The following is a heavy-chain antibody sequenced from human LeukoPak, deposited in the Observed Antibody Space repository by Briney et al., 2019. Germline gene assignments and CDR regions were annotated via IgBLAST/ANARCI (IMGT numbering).Heavy chain of an antibody. J-gene: IGHJ4*02. CDR3: ARDPPRWLQGFDY. CDR1: GFTFSSYE. Sequence: HPGGSLRLSCAASGFTFSSYEMNWVRQAPGKGLEWVSYISSSGSTIYYADSVKGRFTISRDNAKNSLYLQMNSLRAEDTAVYYCARDPPRWLQGFDYWGQGTLVTVSS. V-gene: IGHV3-48*03. CDR2: ISSSGSTI. D-gene: IGHD5-24*01.